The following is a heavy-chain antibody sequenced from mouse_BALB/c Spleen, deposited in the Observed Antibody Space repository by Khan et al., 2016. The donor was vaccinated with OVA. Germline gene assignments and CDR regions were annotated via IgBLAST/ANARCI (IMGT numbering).Heavy chain of an antibody. V-gene: IGHV2-9-2*01. CDR3: VSALYVYSWFAN. D-gene: IGHD2-3*01. CDR1: GFSLTNYD. J-gene: IGHJ3*01. Sequence: QVQLKESGPGLVAPSQSLSMTCTVSGFSLTNYDITWIRQPPGKGLEWLGVIWTGGGTNYNAAFMSRLSISKDNSKSHVSLTMNSMETDDTSIYYCVSALYVYSWFANWGQGTLVTVSA. CDR2: IWTGGGT.